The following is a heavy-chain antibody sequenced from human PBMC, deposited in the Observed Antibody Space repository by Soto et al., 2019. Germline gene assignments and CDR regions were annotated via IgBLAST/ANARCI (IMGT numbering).Heavy chain of an antibody. Sequence: QLQLQESGPGLVKPSETLSLTCTVSGGSISSSSYYWGWIRQPPGKGLEWIGSIYSSGSTYYNPSLKSRVTISVDTSKNHFSLKLSSVTAADTAVYYCARLNSSSPPFDYWGQGTLVTVSS. V-gene: IGHV4-39*02. CDR3: ARLNSSSPPFDY. D-gene: IGHD6-6*01. J-gene: IGHJ4*02. CDR2: IYSSGST. CDR1: GGSISSSSYY.